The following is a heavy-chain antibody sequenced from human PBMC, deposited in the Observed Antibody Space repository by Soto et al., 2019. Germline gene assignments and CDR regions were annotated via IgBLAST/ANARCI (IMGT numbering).Heavy chain of an antibody. J-gene: IGHJ6*02. Sequence: GESLKISCQGSGYRFDTNWIGWVRQMPGKGLEWMGIIYPGDSDTRYSPSFQGQVTISADKSISTAYLQWGSLKASDSAMYYCARLSGYAMAYYYGIDICGQGTTVPV. CDR3: ARLSGYAMAYYYGIDI. V-gene: IGHV5-51*01. D-gene: IGHD5-12*01. CDR1: GYRFDTNW. CDR2: IYPGDSDT.